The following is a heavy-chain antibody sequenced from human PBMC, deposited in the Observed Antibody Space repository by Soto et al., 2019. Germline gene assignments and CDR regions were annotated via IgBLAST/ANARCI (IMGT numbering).Heavy chain of an antibody. V-gene: IGHV4-4*02. CDR3: AIDAALPGEDERFDY. Sequence: PSETLSLTCDVSGDSIGSNFWWSWVRQPPGKGLEWIGEVYHNGLTDYNPSLRGRATMSADMSKNQFSLRVTSVTDADTAIYYCAIDAALPGEDERFDYCGQGALVTVSS. J-gene: IGHJ4*02. D-gene: IGHD2-15*01. CDR2: VYHNGLT. CDR1: GDSIGSNFW.